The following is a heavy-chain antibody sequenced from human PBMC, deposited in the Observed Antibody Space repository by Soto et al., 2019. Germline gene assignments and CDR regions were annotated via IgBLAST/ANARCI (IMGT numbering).Heavy chain of an antibody. CDR3: ARVIAAAADFDY. CDR1: GYTFTSYG. Sequence: QVQLVQSGAEVKKPGDSVKVSCKASGYTFTSYGISWVRQAPGQGLEWMGWISAYNGNTNYAQKLQGRVTMTPDTSTNTAYMELRNLRSDDTAGYYCARVIAAAADFDYWGQGTLVTVSS. D-gene: IGHD6-13*01. CDR2: ISAYNGNT. V-gene: IGHV1-18*01. J-gene: IGHJ4*02.